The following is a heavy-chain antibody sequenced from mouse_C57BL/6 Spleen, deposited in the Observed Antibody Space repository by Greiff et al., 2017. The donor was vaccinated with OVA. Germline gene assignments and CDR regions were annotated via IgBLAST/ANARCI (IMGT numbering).Heavy chain of an antibody. CDR2: IDPSDSYT. D-gene: IGHD4-1*01. V-gene: IGHV1-50*01. CDR1: GYTFTSYW. CDR3: ARGVTGRNFDV. J-gene: IGHJ1*03. Sequence: QVQLQQSGAELVKPGASVKLSCKASGYTFTSYWMQWVKQRPGQGLEWIGEIDPSDSYTNYNQKFKGKATLTVDTSSSTAYMQLSSLTSEDSAVYYCARGVTGRNFDVWGTGTTVTVSS.